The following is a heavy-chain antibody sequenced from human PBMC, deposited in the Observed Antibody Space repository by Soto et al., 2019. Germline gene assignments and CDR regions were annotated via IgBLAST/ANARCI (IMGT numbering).Heavy chain of an antibody. CDR3: ARDLRRFGYGMDV. CDR2: IIPILGIA. J-gene: IGHJ6*02. Sequence: QVQLVQSGAEVKKPGSSVKVSCKASGGTFSSYTISWVRQAPGQGLEWMGRIIPILGIANYAQKFQGRVTITADKSTSTAYMELSSLRSEDTAVYYWARDLRRFGYGMDVWGQGTTVTVSS. V-gene: IGHV1-69*08. D-gene: IGHD3-10*01. CDR1: GGTFSSYT.